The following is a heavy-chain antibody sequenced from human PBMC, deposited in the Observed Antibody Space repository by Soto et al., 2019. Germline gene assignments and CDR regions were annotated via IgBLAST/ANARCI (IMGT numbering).Heavy chain of an antibody. CDR2: ISGSGENT. CDR1: GFSINNYA. Sequence: PGGSLRLSCTASGFSINNYAGTWVRQAPGRGLEYVSSISGSGENTYYTDSVKGRFTISRDTSKNTVFLQMNSLGDDESGIYFFACDTAGGHGYFDLWGQGTLVTVSS. J-gene: IGHJ4*01. V-gene: IGHV3-23*01. D-gene: IGHD2-21*01. CDR3: ACDTAGGHGYFDL.